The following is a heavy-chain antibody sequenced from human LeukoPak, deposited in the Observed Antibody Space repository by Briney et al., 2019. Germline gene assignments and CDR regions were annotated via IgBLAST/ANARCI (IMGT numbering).Heavy chain of an antibody. CDR2: IYTSGRT. CDR1: GGSISSYY. CDR3: ARSLTAMANYFDY. J-gene: IGHJ4*02. Sequence: SETLSLTCTVSGGSISSYYWSWIRQPAGKGREWIGLIYTSGRTNYNPSLQSRVTMSVDTSKNQFSLKLSSVTAADTAVYYCARSLTAMANYFDYWGQGTLVTVSS. V-gene: IGHV4-4*07. D-gene: IGHD5-18*01.